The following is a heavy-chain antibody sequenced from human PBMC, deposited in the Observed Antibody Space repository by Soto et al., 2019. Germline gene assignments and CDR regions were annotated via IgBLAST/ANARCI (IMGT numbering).Heavy chain of an antibody. V-gene: IGHV4-30-2*01. Sequence: PSETLSLTCAVSGGSISSGGYSWSWIRQPPGKGLEWIGYIYHSGSTYYNPSLKSRVTISVDRSKNQFSLKLSSVTAADTAVYYCARVRKGGNSAEFDYWGQGTLVTVSS. D-gene: IGHD2-21*02. CDR2: IYHSGST. J-gene: IGHJ4*02. CDR3: ARVRKGGNSAEFDY. CDR1: GGSISSGGYS.